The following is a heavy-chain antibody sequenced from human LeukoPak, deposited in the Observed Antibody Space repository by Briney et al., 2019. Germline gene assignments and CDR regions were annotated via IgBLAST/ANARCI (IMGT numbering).Heavy chain of an antibody. J-gene: IGHJ4*02. Sequence: SETLSLTCAVSGDSISSSYYWGWIRQPPGKGLEWIGTIYHTGSTYSNPSLKSRVTISVDTSKNLFSLKLSSVTAADTAVYYCARVNWNPDYWGQGTLVTVSS. D-gene: IGHD1-20*01. V-gene: IGHV4-38-2*01. CDR2: IYHTGST. CDR3: ARVNWNPDY. CDR1: GDSISSSYY.